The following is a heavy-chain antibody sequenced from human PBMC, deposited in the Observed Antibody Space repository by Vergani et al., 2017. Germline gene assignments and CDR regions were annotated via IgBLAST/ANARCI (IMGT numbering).Heavy chain of an antibody. J-gene: IGHJ1*01. Sequence: QVQLVESGGGVVQPGRSLRLSCAASGFTFSSYGMHWVRQAPGKGLEWVEVIWYDGSNKDYADAVKGRFTISRDNSQTTVFLQMNSLRADDSAVYYCTKAGQYDSDNFHDSWGQGALVTVAS. D-gene: IGHD3-22*01. CDR3: TKAGQYDSDNFHDS. CDR2: IWYDGSNK. CDR1: GFTFSSYG. V-gene: IGHV3-33*06.